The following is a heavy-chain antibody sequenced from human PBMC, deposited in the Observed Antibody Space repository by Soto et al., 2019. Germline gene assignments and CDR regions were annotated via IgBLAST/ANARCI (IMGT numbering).Heavy chain of an antibody. CDR2: IIPILGIA. CDR1: GGAFSSYT. D-gene: IGHD6-13*01. V-gene: IGHV1-69*02. J-gene: IGHJ6*03. Sequence: SVKVSCKASGGAFSSYTISWVRQAPGQGLEWMGRIIPILGIANYAQKFQGRVTITADKSTSTAYMELSSLRSEDTAVYYCVRVAAGRFYYYYYMDVWGKGTTVTVSS. CDR3: VRVAAGRFYYYYYMDV.